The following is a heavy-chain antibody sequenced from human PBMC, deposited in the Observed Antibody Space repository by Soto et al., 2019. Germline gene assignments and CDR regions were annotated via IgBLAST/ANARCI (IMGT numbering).Heavy chain of an antibody. CDR1: GYSFTTYW. J-gene: IGHJ6*02. CDR2: IYPGDSDT. V-gene: IGHV5-51*01. Sequence: SLKISCKASGYSFTTYWIGWLRQMPGKGLEWMGIIYPGDSDTKYSPSFQGQVTISADKSISTAYLHWSNLKASDSAMYYCARHVRSGSYGYYYYGMDVWGQGTTVTV. CDR3: ARHVRSGSYGYYYYGMDV. D-gene: IGHD1-26*01.